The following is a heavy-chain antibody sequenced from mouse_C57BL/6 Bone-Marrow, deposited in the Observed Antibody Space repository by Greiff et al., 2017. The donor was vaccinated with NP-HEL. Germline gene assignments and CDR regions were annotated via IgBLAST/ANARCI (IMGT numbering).Heavy chain of an antibody. CDR2: IYPVSGET. CDR1: GYTFTDHI. V-gene: IGHV1-11*01. CDR3: GRRGKGAAMDY. Sequence: QVHVKQSGAELASPGASVTLSCKASGYTFTDHIMNWVKKRPGQGLEWIGRIYPVSGETNYNQKFMGKATFSVDRSSSTVYMVLNSLTSEDPAVYYCGRRGKGAAMDYWGQGTSVTVSS. J-gene: IGHJ4*01. D-gene: IGHD1-3*01.